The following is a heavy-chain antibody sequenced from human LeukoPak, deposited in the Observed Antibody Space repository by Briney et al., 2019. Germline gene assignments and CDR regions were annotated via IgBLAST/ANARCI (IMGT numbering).Heavy chain of an antibody. CDR2: INHSGST. J-gene: IGHJ4*02. CDR3: ARGLPPHYYYDSSGYYSGWFAY. CDR1: GGSFSGYY. V-gene: IGHV4-34*01. Sequence: SETLSLTCAVYGGSFSGYYWSWIRQPPGKGLEWIGEINHSGSTNYNPSLKSRVTISVDTSKNQFSLKLSSVTAADTAVYYCARGLPPHYYYDSSGYYSGWFAYWGQGTLVTVSS. D-gene: IGHD3-22*01.